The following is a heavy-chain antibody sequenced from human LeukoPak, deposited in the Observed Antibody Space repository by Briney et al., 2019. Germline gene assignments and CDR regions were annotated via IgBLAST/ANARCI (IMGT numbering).Heavy chain of an antibody. CDR1: GVSINNDDYY. CDR3: ASGLAVVRGVGY. V-gene: IGHV4-31*03. CDR2: IYYSGGT. D-gene: IGHD3-10*01. J-gene: IGHJ4*02. Sequence: SQTLSLTCTVSGVSINNDDYYWTWVRQHPGKGLEWIGHIYYSGGTYYNPSLKSRVSMSVDTSKTQFSLKLNSVTDADTAVYYCASGLAVVRGVGYWGQGTLVTVSS.